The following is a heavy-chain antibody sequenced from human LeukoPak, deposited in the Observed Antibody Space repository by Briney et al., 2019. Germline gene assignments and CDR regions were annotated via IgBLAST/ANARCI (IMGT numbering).Heavy chain of an antibody. Sequence: GASVKVSCKASGYTFTSYDINWVRQATGQGLEWMGWMNPNSGNTGYAQKFQGRVTMTRNTSISTAYMELSSLRSEDTAVYYCARGLIPVGSVSWWSYYYGMDVWGQGTTVTVSS. CDR1: GYTFTSYD. CDR3: ARGLIPVGSVSWWSYYYGMDV. D-gene: IGHD2-15*01. J-gene: IGHJ6*02. CDR2: MNPNSGNT. V-gene: IGHV1-8*01.